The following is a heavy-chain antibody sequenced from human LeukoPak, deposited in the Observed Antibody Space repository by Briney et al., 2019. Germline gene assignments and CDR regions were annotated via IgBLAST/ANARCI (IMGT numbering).Heavy chain of an antibody. CDR3: ARGGAQGMDV. V-gene: IGHV3-11*01. J-gene: IGHJ6*02. Sequence: GGSLRLSCAASGFTFSGYYMTWIRQAPGKGLEWVSYVSGDGNTIDYADAVKGRFTISRDNAKNSLYLQMNSLRAEDTALYYCARGGAQGMDVWGQGTTVTVS. CDR2: VSGDGNTI. CDR1: GFTFSGYY. D-gene: IGHD1-26*01.